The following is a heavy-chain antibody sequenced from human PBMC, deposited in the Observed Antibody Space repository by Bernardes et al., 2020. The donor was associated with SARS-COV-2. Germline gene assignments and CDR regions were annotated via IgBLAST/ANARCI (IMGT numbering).Heavy chain of an antibody. Sequence: KISCEGSDYTFTNYWIGWVRQMPGKGLEWMGIIYPGDSDTKYSPSFQGRVTISADKSVNTAYLQWSSLKASDTAIYYCARRRYGDFGVDVWGQGTTVTVSS. J-gene: IGHJ6*02. V-gene: IGHV5-51*01. CDR3: ARRRYGDFGVDV. D-gene: IGHD4-17*01. CDR2: IYPGDSDT. CDR1: DYTFTNYW.